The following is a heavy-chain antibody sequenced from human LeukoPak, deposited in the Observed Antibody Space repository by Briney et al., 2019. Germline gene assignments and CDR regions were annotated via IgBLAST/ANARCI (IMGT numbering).Heavy chain of an antibody. V-gene: IGHV3-30*03. CDR3: ARGYDYGDYGVVE. D-gene: IGHD4-17*01. CDR1: GFVVTTYG. CDR2: ISRDESNK. J-gene: IGHJ4*02. Sequence: PGGPLTLSCAVSGFVVTTYGIHWVRQAPGKGLEWVAVISRDESNKYYGDSVEARLTISRDNSKNTLYLHMNSLRAEDTAVYYCARGYDYGDYGVVEWGQGTLVTVSS.